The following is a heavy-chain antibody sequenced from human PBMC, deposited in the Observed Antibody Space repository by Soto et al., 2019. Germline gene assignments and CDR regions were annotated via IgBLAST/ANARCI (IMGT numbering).Heavy chain of an antibody. CDR1: GFTFSSYE. CDR2: ISSSGSTI. D-gene: IGHD2-2*01. V-gene: IGHV3-48*03. CDR3: ARDQCSSTSCPESYYYGMDV. Sequence: PGGSLRLSCAASGFTFSSYEMNFVRHAPCKGLEWVSYISSSGSTIYYADSVKGRFTISRDNAKNSLYLQMNSLRAEDTAVYYCARDQCSSTSCPESYYYGMDVWGQGTTVTVSS. J-gene: IGHJ6*02.